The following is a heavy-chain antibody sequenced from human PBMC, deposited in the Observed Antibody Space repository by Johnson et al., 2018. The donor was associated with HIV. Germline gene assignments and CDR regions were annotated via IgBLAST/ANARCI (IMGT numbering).Heavy chain of an antibody. Sequence: QVQLVESGGGVVQPGGSLRLSCAASGFTFSSYAMHWVRQAPGKGLEWVAFIRYDGSNKYYADSVKGRFTISRDNSKNTLYLQMNRLRAEDTADYCGARDLRQILTDAFDIWGQGTMVTVSS. J-gene: IGHJ3*02. CDR1: GFTFSSYA. V-gene: IGHV3-30*02. CDR3: ARDLRQILTDAFDI. CDR2: IRYDGSNK.